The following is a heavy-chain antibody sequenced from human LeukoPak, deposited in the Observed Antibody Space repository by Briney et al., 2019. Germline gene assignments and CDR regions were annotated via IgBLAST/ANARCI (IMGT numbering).Heavy chain of an antibody. J-gene: IGHJ4*02. D-gene: IGHD6-13*01. CDR1: GFTFSTYE. CDR2: IGDTGGTI. Sequence: GGSLRLSCAASGFTFSTYEMNWVRQAPGKGLEWVSYIGDTGGTIYYADSVKGRFTISRDNAKNSLYLQMNSLRAEDTAVYYCARAHTEQELVFNLDYWGQGTLVTVSS. V-gene: IGHV3-48*03. CDR3: ARAHTEQELVFNLDY.